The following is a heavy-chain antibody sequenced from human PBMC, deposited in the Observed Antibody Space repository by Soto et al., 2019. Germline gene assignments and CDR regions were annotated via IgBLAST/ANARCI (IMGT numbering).Heavy chain of an antibody. V-gene: IGHV3-7*01. J-gene: IGHJ4*02. Sequence: EVQVVESGGGLVQPGGSLRLSCAVSGFTFSNYWMTWVRQAPGKGLEWVAYMNQDGSQIYYVDSLRGRFTISRDNAKNSLYLQMNSQRVDDTAVYYCARDRGPNTPDYWGQGTLVTVSS. D-gene: IGHD2-2*02. CDR2: MNQDGSQI. CDR3: ARDRGPNTPDY. CDR1: GFTFSNYW.